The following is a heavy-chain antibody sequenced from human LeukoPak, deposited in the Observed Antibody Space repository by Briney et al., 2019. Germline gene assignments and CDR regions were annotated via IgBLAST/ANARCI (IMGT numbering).Heavy chain of an antibody. V-gene: IGHV6-1*01. CDR3: ARAVTVAGTTTFDY. CDR1: GDSVSINSAA. J-gene: IGHJ4*02. CDR2: TYYRSKWCN. D-gene: IGHD6-19*01. Sequence: SQTLSLTCAISGDSVSINSAAWNWIRQSPSRGLEWLGRTYYRSKWCNDYAVSVKSRITINPDTSKNQFSLQLNSVTPEDTAVYYCARAVTVAGTTTFDYWGQGTLVTVSS.